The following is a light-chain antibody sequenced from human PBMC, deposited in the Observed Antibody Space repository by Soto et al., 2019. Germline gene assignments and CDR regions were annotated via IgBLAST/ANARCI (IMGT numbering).Light chain of an antibody. CDR2: DDN. J-gene: IGLJ2*01. V-gene: IGLV6-57*01. CDR3: QSFDTSTVV. CDR1: SGSIASNY. Sequence: NFMLTQPHSVSESPGKTVTISCTRSSGSIASNYVQWYQQRPGSSPTTVIYDDNQRPSGVPDRFSGSIDSSSNSASLTISGLKTEDVADYCCQSFDTSTVVFGGGTKLTVL.